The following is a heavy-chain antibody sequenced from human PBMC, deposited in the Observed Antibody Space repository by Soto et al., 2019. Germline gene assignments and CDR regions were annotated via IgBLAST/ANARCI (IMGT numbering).Heavy chain of an antibody. J-gene: IGHJ3*02. CDR3: ARGVGLMITIFQQADAFDI. V-gene: IGHV1-18*01. CDR2: ISAYNGNT. D-gene: IGHD3-3*01. Sequence: ASVKVSCKASGYTFTSYGISWVRQAPGQGLEWMGWISAYNGNTNYAQKLQGRVTMTTDTSTSTAYMELRSLRSDDTAVYYCARGVGLMITIFQQADAFDIWGQGTMVTVSS. CDR1: GYTFTSYG.